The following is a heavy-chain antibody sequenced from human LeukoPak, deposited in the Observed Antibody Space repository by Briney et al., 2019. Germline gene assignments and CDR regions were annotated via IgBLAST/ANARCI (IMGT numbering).Heavy chain of an antibody. J-gene: IGHJ4*02. Sequence: GASVKVSCKVSGYTLTELSMHWVRQAPGKGLEWMGGFDPEDGETIYAQKFQGRVTMTEDTSTDAAYMELSSLRSEDTAVYYCATRKYDSSGYYYRFFDYWGQGTLVTVSS. CDR3: ATRKYDSSGYYYRFFDY. D-gene: IGHD3-22*01. CDR1: GYTLTELS. V-gene: IGHV1-24*01. CDR2: FDPEDGET.